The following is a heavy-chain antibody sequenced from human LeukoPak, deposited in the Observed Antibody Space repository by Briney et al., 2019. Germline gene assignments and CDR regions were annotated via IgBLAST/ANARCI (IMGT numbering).Heavy chain of an antibody. V-gene: IGHV3-11*04. CDR2: ISSSGSTI. D-gene: IGHD2-2*01. J-gene: IGHJ4*02. CDR1: GFIFGDYY. Sequence: GGSLRLSCAASGFIFGDYYVSWIRQSPGKGLEWLSYISSSGSTIHYGDPVNGRFTTSRDNAKNSLYLQMISLRAEDTAVYYCARLNVPADEYYFDYWGQGTLVTVSS. CDR3: ARLNVPADEYYFDY.